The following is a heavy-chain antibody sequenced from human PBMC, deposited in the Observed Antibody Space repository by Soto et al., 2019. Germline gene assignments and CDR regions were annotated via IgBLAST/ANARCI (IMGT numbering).Heavy chain of an antibody. CDR1: GGSIATGTLY. Sequence: SETLSLTCTVSGGSIATGTLYWGWIRQPPGKGLEYIGSIYYSGGTYYNPSLKSRVTISVDTSKNQFSLRLSSVTAADTAVYYCARRTNSAILKYWGQGTLVTVSS. CDR2: IYYSGGT. D-gene: IGHD2-8*01. V-gene: IGHV4-39*01. CDR3: ARRTNSAILKY. J-gene: IGHJ4*02.